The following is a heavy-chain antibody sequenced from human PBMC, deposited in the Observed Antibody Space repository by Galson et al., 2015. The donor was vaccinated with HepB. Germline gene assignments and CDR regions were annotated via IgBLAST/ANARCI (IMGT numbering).Heavy chain of an antibody. CDR2: IKEDGSEQ. Sequence: SLRLSCAASGFIFTTYWLSWVRQTPGKGLEWVSNIKEDGSEQYYLDSVKGRFTIFRDNTENSLFLQMNSLRVEDTAVYYCARGYCGESCPTTAYWGQVTLVTVPS. V-gene: IGHV3-7*03. J-gene: IGHJ4*02. CDR1: GFIFTTYW. CDR3: ARGYCGESCPTTAY. D-gene: IGHD2-21*01.